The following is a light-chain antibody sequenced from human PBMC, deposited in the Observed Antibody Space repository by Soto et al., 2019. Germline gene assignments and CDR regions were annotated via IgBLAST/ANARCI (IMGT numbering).Light chain of an antibody. CDR3: MQALQTPFT. V-gene: IGKV2-28*01. Sequence: DIVMTQSPLSLPVTPGEPASISCRSSQSLLHSNGYNYLDWYLQKPGQSPQLLIYLGSNRASGVPDRFSGSGSGKDFTLKISRVEAEDVGVYYCMQALQTPFTFGPGTKVDIK. CDR2: LGS. J-gene: IGKJ3*01. CDR1: QSLLHSNGYNY.